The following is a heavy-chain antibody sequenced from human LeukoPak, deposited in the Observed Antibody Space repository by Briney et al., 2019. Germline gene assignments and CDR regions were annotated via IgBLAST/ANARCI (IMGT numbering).Heavy chain of an antibody. CDR1: GYTFTSYY. CDR3: ASAYYYGSGSYGIDY. CDR2: INPSGGNT. D-gene: IGHD3-10*01. Sequence: ASVKVSCKASGYTFTSYYMHWVRQAPGQGLEWMGIINPSGGNTGYAQKFQGRVTMTRNTSISTAYMELSSLRSEDTAVYYCASAYYYGSGSYGIDYWGQGTLVTVSS. V-gene: IGHV1-46*01. J-gene: IGHJ4*02.